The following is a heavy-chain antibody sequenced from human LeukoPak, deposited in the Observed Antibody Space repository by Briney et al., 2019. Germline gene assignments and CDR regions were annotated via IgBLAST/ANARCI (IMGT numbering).Heavy chain of an antibody. CDR2: ISGSGGST. Sequence: TGGSLRLSCAASGFTFSSYAMSWVRQAPGKGLEWVSAISGSGGSTYYADSVKGRFTISRDNSKNTLYLQMNSLRAEDTAVYYCARDRNYYDSSGILDYWGQGTLVTVSS. V-gene: IGHV3-23*01. CDR3: ARDRNYYDSSGILDY. CDR1: GFTFSSYA. D-gene: IGHD3-22*01. J-gene: IGHJ4*02.